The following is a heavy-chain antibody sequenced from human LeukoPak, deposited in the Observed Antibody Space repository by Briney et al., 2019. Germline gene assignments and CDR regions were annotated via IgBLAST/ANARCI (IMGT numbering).Heavy chain of an antibody. CDR1: GGSISSYY. Sequence: PSETLSLTCTVSGGSISSYYWSWIRQPPGKGLEWIGYIYYSGSTNYNPSLKSRVTISVDTSKNQFSLKLSSVTAADTAVYYCARDYSEYSSSWILFDYWGQGTLVTVSS. CDR2: IYYSGST. V-gene: IGHV4-59*01. J-gene: IGHJ4*02. D-gene: IGHD6-13*01. CDR3: ARDYSEYSSSWILFDY.